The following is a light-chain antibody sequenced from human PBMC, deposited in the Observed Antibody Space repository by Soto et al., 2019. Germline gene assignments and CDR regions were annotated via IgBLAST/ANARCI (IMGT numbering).Light chain of an antibody. V-gene: IGKV1-39*01. J-gene: IGKJ1*01. CDR3: QQSYKTPPT. Sequence: DIRMTQSPSSLSASIGDRVTITCRASQTINNYLNWYQQEPGKAPKLLIYGAVTLHSGVPSRFSGSGSGTDFTLTITSLQNEDFETYYCQQSYKTPPTLGRGTKVDIK. CDR1: QTINNY. CDR2: GAV.